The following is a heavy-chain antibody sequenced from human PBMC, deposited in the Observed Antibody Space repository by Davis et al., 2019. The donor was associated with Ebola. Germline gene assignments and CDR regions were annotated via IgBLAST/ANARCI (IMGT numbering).Heavy chain of an antibody. CDR3: ARDEDV. J-gene: IGHJ6*02. V-gene: IGHV1-3*01. CDR1: GYIFTRYS. CDR2: INGGNGDT. Sequence: ASVQVSCKTSGYIFTRYSIHWVRQAPGEGLEWVGWINGGNGDTKCSQKFQDRVTFTRDTSASTAYMELSSLRSEDTAVYYCARDEDVWGQGTTVTVSS.